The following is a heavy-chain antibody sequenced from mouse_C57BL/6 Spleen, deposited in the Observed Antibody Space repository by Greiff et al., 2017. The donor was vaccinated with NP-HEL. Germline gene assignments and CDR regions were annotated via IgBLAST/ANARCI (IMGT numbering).Heavy chain of an antibody. J-gene: IGHJ2*01. CDR2: IYPRSGNT. V-gene: IGHV1-81*01. CDR3: AREKGGSYYIDY. Sequence: VQRVESGAELARPGASVKLSCKASGYTFTSYGISWVKQRTGQGLEWIGEIYPRSGNTYYNEKFKGKATLTADKSSSTAYMEIRSLTSDDSAVYFCAREKGGSYYIDYWGQGTTLTVSS. CDR1: GYTFTSYG.